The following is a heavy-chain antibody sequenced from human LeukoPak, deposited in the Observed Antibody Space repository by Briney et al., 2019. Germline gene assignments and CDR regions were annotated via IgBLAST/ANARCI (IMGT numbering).Heavy chain of an antibody. CDR1: GFTFSSYW. CDR2: INSDGSTT. Sequence: GGSLRLSCAASGFTFSSYWLRWVRQAPGKGLVWVSRINSDGSTTNYADSVKGRFTISRDNAKNTLYLQMNSLRAEDTAVYYCAREAVADSRGDYWGQGALVTVSS. D-gene: IGHD6-19*01. J-gene: IGHJ4*02. V-gene: IGHV3-74*01. CDR3: AREAVADSRGDY.